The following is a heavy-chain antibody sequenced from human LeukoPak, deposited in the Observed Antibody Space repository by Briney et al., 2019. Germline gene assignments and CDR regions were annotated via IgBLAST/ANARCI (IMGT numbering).Heavy chain of an antibody. J-gene: IGHJ4*02. CDR1: GFNVGSKH. CDR3: ARLNFGDDY. CDR2: IYPGGDS. V-gene: IGHV3-53*01. D-gene: IGHD4-17*01. Sequence: PGGSLRLSCAASGFNVGSKHMNWVRQAPGKGLEWVSGIYPGGDSYYADSLKGRFIISRDISKNTVFLQMNSLRDEDTAVYDCARLNFGDDYWGQGALVTVSS.